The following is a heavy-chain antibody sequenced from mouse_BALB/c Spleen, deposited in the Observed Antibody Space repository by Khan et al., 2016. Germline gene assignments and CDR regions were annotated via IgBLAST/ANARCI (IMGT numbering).Heavy chain of an antibody. CDR1: GFNIKDDY. Sequence: VQLKESGAELVRPGAFVKLSCKASGFNIKDDYMHWVKQRSEQGLEGIGWIDPENGNTIYDPKFQGKARITADTSSNTAYLQTSRLTAEHTAVYYCALVGSLFPFWGLGTLFTFSA. D-gene: IGHD2-2*01. CDR3: ALVGSLFPF. J-gene: IGHJ3*01. CDR2: IDPENGNT. V-gene: IGHV14-1*02.